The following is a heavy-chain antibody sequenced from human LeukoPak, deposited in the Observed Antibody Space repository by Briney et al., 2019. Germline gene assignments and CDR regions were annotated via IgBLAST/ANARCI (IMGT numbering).Heavy chain of an antibody. CDR2: ISSSSSTI. Sequence: GGSLRLSCAASGFTFSSYAMSWVRQAPGKGLEWVSYISSSSSTIYYADSVKGRFTISRDSSKSTLYLQMNSLRTEDTAVYYCAQGDYGGYSHAFDIWGQGTVVTVSS. V-gene: IGHV3-48*01. CDR3: AQGDYGGYSHAFDI. J-gene: IGHJ3*02. CDR1: GFTFSSYA. D-gene: IGHD4-23*01.